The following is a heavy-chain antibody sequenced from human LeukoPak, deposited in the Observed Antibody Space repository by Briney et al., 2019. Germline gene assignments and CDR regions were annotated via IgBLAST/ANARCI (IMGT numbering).Heavy chain of an antibody. D-gene: IGHD7-27*01. CDR2: ISSSGSTT. Sequence: GGSLRLSCAASGFTFSDYYMSWIRQAPGKGLEWVSYISSSGSTTYYADSVKGRFTISRDNSKNTLYLQMNSLRAEDTAVYYCAKHWGYMYYFDYWGQGTLVTVSS. J-gene: IGHJ4*02. CDR3: AKHWGYMYYFDY. CDR1: GFTFSDYY. V-gene: IGHV3-11*01.